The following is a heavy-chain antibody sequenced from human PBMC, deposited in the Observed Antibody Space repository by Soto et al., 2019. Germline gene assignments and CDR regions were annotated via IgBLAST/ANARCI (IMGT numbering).Heavy chain of an antibody. Sequence: ASVKVSCKASGYTFTSRSIHWVRQAPGQRLEWMGWINGDNDNTKYSQKFQGRVTITRDTSASTAHMELSSLRSEDTAVYYCAREGYSYGSDYWGQGTLVTVSS. CDR3: AREGYSYGSDY. CDR1: GYTFTSRS. CDR2: INGDNDNT. D-gene: IGHD5-18*01. V-gene: IGHV1-3*01. J-gene: IGHJ4*02.